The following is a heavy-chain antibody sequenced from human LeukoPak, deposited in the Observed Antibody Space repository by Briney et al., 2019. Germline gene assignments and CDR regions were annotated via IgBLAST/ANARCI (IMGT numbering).Heavy chain of an antibody. J-gene: IGHJ4*02. Sequence: SETLSLTCTVSGGSISSYYWSWIRQPPGKGLEWIGYFYNSGSSTYNPSLKSRVTISVDTSKEQFSLKVNSVTAADTAVCYCTRGAGWLIDYWGQGILVTVSS. CDR3: TRGAGWLIDY. CDR2: FYNSGSS. V-gene: IGHV4-59*01. CDR1: GGSISSYY. D-gene: IGHD3-16*01.